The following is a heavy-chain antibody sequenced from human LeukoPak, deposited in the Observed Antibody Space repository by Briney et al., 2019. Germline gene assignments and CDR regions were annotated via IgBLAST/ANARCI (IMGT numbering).Heavy chain of an antibody. CDR1: GGSFSGYY. CDR2: INHSGST. V-gene: IGHV4-34*01. J-gene: IGHJ5*02. CDR3: AREGITGTYGRSYNWFDP. D-gene: IGHD1-7*01. Sequence: PSETLSLTCAVYGGSFSGYYWSWIRQPPGKGLEWIGEINHSGSTNYNPSLKSRVTISVDTSKNQFSLKLSSVTAADTAVYYCAREGITGTYGRSYNWFDPWGQGTLVTVSS.